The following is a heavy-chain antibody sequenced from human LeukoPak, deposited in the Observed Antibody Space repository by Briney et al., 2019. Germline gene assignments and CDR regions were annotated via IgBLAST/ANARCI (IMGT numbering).Heavy chain of an antibody. CDR3: ARGYRGYDPNGKLRLDYHYHGMDV. CDR2: INPNSGGT. Sequence: ASVKVSCKASGYTFTGYYMHWVRHAPGQGLEWMGWINPNSGGTNYAQKFQGRVTINADESTSTAYMELSSLRSEDTAVYYCARGYRGYDPNGKLRLDYHYHGMDVWGQGTTVTVSS. CDR1: GYTFTGYY. J-gene: IGHJ6*02. V-gene: IGHV1-2*02. D-gene: IGHD5-12*01.